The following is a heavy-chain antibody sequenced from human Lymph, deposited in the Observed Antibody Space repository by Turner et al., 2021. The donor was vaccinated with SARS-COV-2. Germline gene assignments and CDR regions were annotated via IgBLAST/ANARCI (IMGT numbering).Heavy chain of an antibody. Sequence: QVRPVQAGAQAKTPTASVLLPGQSSANTFTGNYMHWVRQAPGQGREWMGWINPNCGGTSYEEKVECRKTRTRNTSIRTDYMELRRLRSDDTEVKYWVRGERIAVADTKYFDNWGQGTLVTVSS. J-gene: IGHJ4*02. CDR2: INPNCGGT. V-gene: IGHV1-2*02. D-gene: IGHD6-19*01. CDR3: VRGERIAVADTKYFDN. CDR1: ANTFTGNY.